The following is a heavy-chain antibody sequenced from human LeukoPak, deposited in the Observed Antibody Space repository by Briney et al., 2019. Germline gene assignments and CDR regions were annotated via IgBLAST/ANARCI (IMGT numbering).Heavy chain of an antibody. V-gene: IGHV4-59*02. J-gene: IGHJ5*02. CDR3: TRGHWGLQS. D-gene: IGHD7-27*01. CDR2: IHHSGNS. CDR1: GASVTDYY. Sequence: SETLSLTCTVSGASVTDYYWSWIRQSPGKGLEWISYIHHSGNSDYNPSLRSRATTSLDTSKNQFSLNLISVTAADTAVYYCTRGHWGLQSWSQGTLVTVSS.